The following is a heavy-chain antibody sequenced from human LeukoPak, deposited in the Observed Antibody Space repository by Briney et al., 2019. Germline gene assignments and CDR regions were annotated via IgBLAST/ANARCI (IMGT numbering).Heavy chain of an antibody. CDR3: ARTNSPQRSRPFGY. D-gene: IGHD4-23*01. J-gene: IGHJ4*02. CDR1: GFTFSYYS. CDR2: INDSGST. V-gene: IGHV4-34*01. Sequence: GSLRLSCAASGFTFSYYSMNWIRQPPGKGLEWIGEINDSGSTNYNSSLNSRVIISVDTSKNQFSLKLRSVTAADTAVYYCARTNSPQRSRPFGYWGQGSLVTVSS.